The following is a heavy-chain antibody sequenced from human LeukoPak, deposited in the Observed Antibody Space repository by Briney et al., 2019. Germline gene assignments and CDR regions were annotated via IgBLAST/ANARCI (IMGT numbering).Heavy chain of an antibody. V-gene: IGHV3-21*01. CDR1: GFTFSSYS. Sequence: GGSLRLSCAASGFTFSSYSMNWVRQPPGKGLEWVSSISSSSSYIYYADSVKGRFTISRDNAKNSLYLQMNSLRAEDTAVYYCARHYSGSYSPFDYWGQGTLVTVSS. CDR3: ARHYSGSYSPFDY. D-gene: IGHD1-26*01. J-gene: IGHJ4*02. CDR2: ISSSSSYI.